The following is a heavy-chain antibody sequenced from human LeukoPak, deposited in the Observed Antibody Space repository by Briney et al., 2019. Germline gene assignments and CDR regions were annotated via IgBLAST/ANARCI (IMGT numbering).Heavy chain of an antibody. CDR3: ARASGKSSDAFDI. J-gene: IGHJ3*02. Sequence: ASLKVSCKASGHTFTSYGLIWVRQAPGQGLEWMGWISAYNGNTNYAQRLQGRVTMTTDTSTSTAYMELRSLRSDDTAVFYCARASGKSSDAFDIWGQGTMVTVSS. CDR1: GHTFTSYG. CDR2: ISAYNGNT. D-gene: IGHD1-14*01. V-gene: IGHV1-18*01.